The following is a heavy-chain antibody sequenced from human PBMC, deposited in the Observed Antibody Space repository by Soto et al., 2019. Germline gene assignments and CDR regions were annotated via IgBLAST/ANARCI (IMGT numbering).Heavy chain of an antibody. CDR1: GYSFTSYW. CDR3: AAGYSTGLDAFDI. J-gene: IGHJ3*02. V-gene: IGHV5-51*01. CDR2: IYPGDSDT. Sequence: PGESLKISCKGSGYSFTSYWINWVRQMPGKGLEWMGVIYPGDSDTRYSPSLQGQITMSVDKSDSSAYLQWRSLKASDTAMYYCAAGYSTGLDAFDIWGQGTMVTVSS. D-gene: IGHD2-8*02.